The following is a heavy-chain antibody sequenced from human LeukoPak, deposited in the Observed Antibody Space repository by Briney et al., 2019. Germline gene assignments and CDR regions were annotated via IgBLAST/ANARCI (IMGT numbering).Heavy chain of an antibody. V-gene: IGHV3-20*04. CDR2: INWNGGRT. Sequence: GGSLRLSCAAYGFTFDDYGMSWVRQAPGKGLEWVSGINWNGGRTGYADSVKGRFTISRDNAKNSMYLQMNRLRAEDTAVYYCARGILDGYNLIDAFDIEGQGTMVTVSS. D-gene: IGHD5-24*01. CDR3: ARGILDGYNLIDAFDI. J-gene: IGHJ3*02. CDR1: GFTFDDYG.